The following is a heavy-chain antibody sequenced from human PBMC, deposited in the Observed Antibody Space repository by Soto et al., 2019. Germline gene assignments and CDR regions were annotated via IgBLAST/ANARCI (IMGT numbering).Heavy chain of an antibody. J-gene: IGHJ4*02. V-gene: IGHV1-69*02. Sequence: QVQLVQSGAEVKKPGSSVKVSCKASGGTFSSYTISWVRQAPGQGLEWMGRIIPILGIANYAQKFQSRVTITADKFTRTAYVDLGSLKSEHTAVYYCARPECSSTSCYAAAFDYWGQGTLVTGSS. CDR1: GGTFSSYT. D-gene: IGHD2-2*01. CDR2: IIPILGIA. CDR3: ARPECSSTSCYAAAFDY.